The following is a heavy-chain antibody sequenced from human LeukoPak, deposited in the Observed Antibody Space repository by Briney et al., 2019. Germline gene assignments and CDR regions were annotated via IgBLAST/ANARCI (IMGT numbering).Heavy chain of an antibody. CDR2: TSGSGGNT. J-gene: IGHJ4*02. CDR3: AKEYSGYDFDY. V-gene: IGHV3-23*01. CDR1: GFTLRSYD. D-gene: IGHD5-12*01. Sequence: GGSLRLSCAASGFTLRSYDMSWVRQAPGKGLECVAATSGSGGNTYYADSVKGRFTISRDNSQNTLYLQMNSLRAEDTAVYYCAKEYSGYDFDYWGQGTLVTVSS.